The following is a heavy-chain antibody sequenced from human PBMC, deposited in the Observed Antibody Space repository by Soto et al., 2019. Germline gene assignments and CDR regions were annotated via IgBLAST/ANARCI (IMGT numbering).Heavy chain of an antibody. V-gene: IGHV1-8*01. CDR3: ARVIADCSSTSCYAYFDY. D-gene: IGHD2-2*01. CDR1: GYTFTSYD. J-gene: IGHJ4*02. CDR2: MNPNSGNT. Sequence: ASVKVSCKASGYTFTSYDINWVRQATGQGLEWMGWMNPNSGNTGYAQKFQGRVTMTRNTSISTAYMELSSLRSEDTAVYYCARVIADCSSTSCYAYFDYWGQGTLVTVSS.